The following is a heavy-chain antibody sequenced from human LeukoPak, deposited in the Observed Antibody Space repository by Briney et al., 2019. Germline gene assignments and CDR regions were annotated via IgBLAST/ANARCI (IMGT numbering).Heavy chain of an antibody. Sequence: GASVKVSCKAFGYTFTDYYIQWVRQAPGQGLEWKGWIHPNRGDANYGQKFQGRVTMTRDTSIATAYLELSSLTSDDTAVYYCARETSEAFETWGQGTLVTVSS. V-gene: IGHV1-2*02. CDR2: IHPNRGDA. CDR3: ARETSEAFET. J-gene: IGHJ5*02. CDR1: GYTFTDYY. D-gene: IGHD2-2*01.